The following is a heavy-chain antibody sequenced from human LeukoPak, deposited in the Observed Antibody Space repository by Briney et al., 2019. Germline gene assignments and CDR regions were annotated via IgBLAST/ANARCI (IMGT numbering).Heavy chain of an antibody. J-gene: IGHJ5*02. CDR1: GGSISSSTYY. Sequence: SETLPLTCTVSGGSISSSTYYWGWIRQPPGKGLEWIGSIYSSGSTYYNPSLKSRVTISVDTAKNQFSLKLSSVTAADTAVYFCPRHPTYSNYEYWFDPWGQGTLVTVSS. V-gene: IGHV4-39*01. CDR2: IYSSGST. CDR3: PRHPTYSNYEYWFDP. D-gene: IGHD4-11*01.